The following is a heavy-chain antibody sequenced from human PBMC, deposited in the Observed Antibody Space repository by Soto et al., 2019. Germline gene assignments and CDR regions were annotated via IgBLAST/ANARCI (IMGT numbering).Heavy chain of an antibody. CDR3: AREAAGILNWFDP. Sequence: QVQLQESGPGLVKPTQTLSLTCTVSGGSISRGGYYWSWIRQHPGKGLEWIGYIYHSGSTYYNPSLKGRVTISVETSKNQFSLKLSSVTAADTAVYYCAREAAGILNWFDPWGQGTLVTVSS. V-gene: IGHV4-31*03. J-gene: IGHJ5*02. D-gene: IGHD6-25*01. CDR1: GGSISRGGYY. CDR2: IYHSGST.